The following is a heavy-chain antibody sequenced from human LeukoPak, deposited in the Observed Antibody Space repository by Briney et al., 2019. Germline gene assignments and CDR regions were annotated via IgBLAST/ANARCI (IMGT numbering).Heavy chain of an antibody. CDR1: GGSISSYY. J-gene: IGHJ4*02. V-gene: IGHV4-59*01. Sequence: ASETLSLTCTVSGGSISSYYWSWIRQPPGKGLVWIGYIYYSGSTNYNPSLKSRVTISVDTSKNQFSLKLSSVIAADTAVYYCARDGGYGSGSSLWGQGTLVTVSS. D-gene: IGHD3-10*01. CDR2: IYYSGST. CDR3: ARDGGYGSGSSL.